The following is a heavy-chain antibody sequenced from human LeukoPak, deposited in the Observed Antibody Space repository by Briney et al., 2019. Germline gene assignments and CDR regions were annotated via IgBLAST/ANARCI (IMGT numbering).Heavy chain of an antibody. Sequence: GGSLRLSCAASRFTFSNYWMNWVRQAPGKGLEWVANIKQDASEKYYVDSVRGRFTISRDNAKNSLYLQMDSLRGEDTAVYFCARSVAALMDVWGKGTTVTVSS. CDR3: ARSVAALMDV. CDR2: IKQDASEK. V-gene: IGHV3-7*01. D-gene: IGHD6-6*01. CDR1: RFTFSNYW. J-gene: IGHJ6*03.